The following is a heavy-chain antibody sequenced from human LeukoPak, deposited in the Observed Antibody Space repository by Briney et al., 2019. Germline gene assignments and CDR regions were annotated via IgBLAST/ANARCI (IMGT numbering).Heavy chain of an antibody. Sequence: GALRLSCTTSGFIFGDYNMNWVRQAPGKGLEWVGYIRAKIHDGTTDFAASVKGRFTISRDDSKSIAYLQMPSLKSEDTAVYYCSRGQKDPYGPEFDYWGQGTLVTVSS. CDR1: GFIFGDYN. J-gene: IGHJ4*02. V-gene: IGHV3-49*04. CDR3: SRGQKDPYGPEFDY. D-gene: IGHD3-10*01. CDR2: IRAKIHDGTT.